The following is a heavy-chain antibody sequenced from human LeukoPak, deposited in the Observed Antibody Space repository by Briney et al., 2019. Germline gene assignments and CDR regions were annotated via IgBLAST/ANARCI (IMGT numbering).Heavy chain of an antibody. Sequence: GGSLRLSCAACGFTFSSYGMHGVRQAPGKGLEWVAVIWYDGSDKYYADSVKGRFTISRDNYKNTLYLQMNSLRAEDTAVYYCARGGIVVVPAAIGAFDIWGQGTMVTVSS. V-gene: IGHV3-33*01. CDR1: GFTFSSYG. CDR3: ARGGIVVVPAAIGAFDI. J-gene: IGHJ3*02. D-gene: IGHD2-2*01. CDR2: IWYDGSDK.